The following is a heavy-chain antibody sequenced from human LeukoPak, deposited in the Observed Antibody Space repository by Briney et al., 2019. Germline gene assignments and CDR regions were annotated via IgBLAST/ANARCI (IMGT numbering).Heavy chain of an antibody. CDR2: IKYDESEK. Sequence: GGSLRLSCAASGFTFSSYSMNWVRQAPGKGLEWVANIKYDESEKYYVDSVKGRFTISRDNAKNSLYLQMNSLRAEDTALYYCARDHAYTYGTGWDAFDVLGQGTVVTVSS. J-gene: IGHJ3*01. CDR1: GFTFSSYS. V-gene: IGHV3-7*01. D-gene: IGHD3-10*01. CDR3: ARDHAYTYGTGWDAFDV.